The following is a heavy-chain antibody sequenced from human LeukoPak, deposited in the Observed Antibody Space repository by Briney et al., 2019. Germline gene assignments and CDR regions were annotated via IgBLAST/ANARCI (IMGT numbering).Heavy chain of an antibody. J-gene: IGHJ4*02. D-gene: IGHD6-19*01. CDR1: GYSFSSYW. CDR3: ATGSSGWSY. Sequence: GESLRISCKASGYSFSSYWISWIRQVPGKGLEWMGRIDPRDSSTNYSPSFQGHVTISTDKSISAAFLQWSSLRASDTAIYYCATGSSGWSYWGQVALVTVSS. CDR2: IDPRDSST. V-gene: IGHV5-10-1*01.